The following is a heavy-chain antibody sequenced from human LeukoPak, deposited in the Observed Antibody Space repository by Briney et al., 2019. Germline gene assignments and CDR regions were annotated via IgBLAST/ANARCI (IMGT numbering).Heavy chain of an antibody. D-gene: IGHD3-22*01. CDR1: GYTFTGYY. J-gene: IGHJ4*02. CDR3: ARDRLGLFFLNDY. V-gene: IGHV1-2*02. Sequence: ASVKVSCKTSGYTFTGYYMHWVRQAPGQGLEWMGWINPNSGGTNYAQKFQGRVTMTRDTSISTAYMELSRLRSDDTAVYYCARDRLGLFFLNDYWGQGTLVTVSS. CDR2: INPNSGGT.